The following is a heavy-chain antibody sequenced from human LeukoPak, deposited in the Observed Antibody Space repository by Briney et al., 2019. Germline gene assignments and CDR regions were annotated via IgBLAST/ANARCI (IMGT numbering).Heavy chain of an antibody. D-gene: IGHD5-24*01. CDR2: ISSSSSTI. CDR1: GFTFSSYS. CDR3: ARAGDGYTIDPHFDY. Sequence: GGSLRLSCAASGFTFSSYSMNWVRQAPGKGLEWVSYISSSSSTIYYADSVKGRFTISRDNSKNTLYLQMNSLRAEDTAVYYCARAGDGYTIDPHFDYWGQGTLVTVSS. V-gene: IGHV3-48*01. J-gene: IGHJ4*02.